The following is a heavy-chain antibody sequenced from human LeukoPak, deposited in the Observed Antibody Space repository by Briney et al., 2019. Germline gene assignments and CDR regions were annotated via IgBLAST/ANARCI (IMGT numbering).Heavy chain of an antibody. V-gene: IGHV4-31*03. J-gene: IGHJ4*02. CDR2: IYYSGST. Sequence: PSQTLSLTCTVSGGSISSGGYYWSWIRQHPGKGLEWIGYIYYSGSTYYNPSLKSRVTISVDKSKNQFSLKLSSVTAADTAVYYCARDHGYSGYDWGGGFDYWGQGTLVTVSS. CDR3: ARDHGYSGYDWGGGFDY. D-gene: IGHD5-12*01. CDR1: GGSISSGGYY.